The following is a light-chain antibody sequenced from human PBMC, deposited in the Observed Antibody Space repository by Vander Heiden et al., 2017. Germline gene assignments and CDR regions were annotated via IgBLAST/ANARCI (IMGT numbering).Light chain of an antibody. CDR1: QSISSW. J-gene: IGKJ4*01. CDR3: QQDDTYPLT. CDR2: EAS. V-gene: IGKV1-5*03. Sequence: DIQMTQSPSTLSASIGDRVTITCRASQSISSWLAWYQQKPGKAPKLLIYEASALESGVPSRFSGSGSGTEFTLTITSLQTDDFATYYCQQDDTYPLTFGGGTNVEIK.